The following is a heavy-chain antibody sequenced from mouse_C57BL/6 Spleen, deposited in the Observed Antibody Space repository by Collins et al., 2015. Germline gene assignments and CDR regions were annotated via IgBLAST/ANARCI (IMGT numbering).Heavy chain of an antibody. V-gene: IGHV5-9-1*01. J-gene: IGHJ4*01. Sequence: EVMLVESGGGLVKPGGSLKLSCAASGFTFSSYAMSWVRQTPEKRLEWVATISSGGSYTYYPDSVKGRFTISRDNAKNTLYLQMSSLRSEDMAMYYCARQGITTVVAKAMDYWGQGTSVTVSS. CDR3: ARQGITTVVAKAMDY. D-gene: IGHD1-1*01. CDR1: GFTFSSYA. CDR2: ISSGGSYT.